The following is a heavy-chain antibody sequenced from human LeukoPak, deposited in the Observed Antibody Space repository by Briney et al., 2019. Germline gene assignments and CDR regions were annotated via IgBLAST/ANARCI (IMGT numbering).Heavy chain of an antibody. V-gene: IGHV4-34*01. CDR1: GGSFSGYY. Sequence: SETLSLTCAVYGGSFSGYYWSWIRQPPGKGLEWIGEINHSGSTNYNPSLKSRVTISVDTSKNQFSLKLSSVTAADTAVYYCARGGVWSYRTTLYYWGQGTLVTVSS. CDR2: INHSGST. CDR3: ARGGVWSYRTTLYY. J-gene: IGHJ4*02. D-gene: IGHD3-16*02.